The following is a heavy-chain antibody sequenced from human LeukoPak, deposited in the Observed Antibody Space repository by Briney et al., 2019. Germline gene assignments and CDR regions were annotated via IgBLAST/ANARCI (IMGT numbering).Heavy chain of an antibody. CDR1: VFTYSIYG. V-gene: IGHV3-23*01. CDR3: AKNLIVGATIPLFDY. Sequence: RGSLSLSCAPSVFTYSIYGMSSAPHTPGEWLEWVSPISGSGGSTYYADSVKGRLTIYRDNSKNTLYLQMNRLRAEDTAVYYCAKNLIVGATIPLFDYWGQGNLVTVSS. CDR2: ISGSGGST. D-gene: IGHD1-26*01. J-gene: IGHJ4*02.